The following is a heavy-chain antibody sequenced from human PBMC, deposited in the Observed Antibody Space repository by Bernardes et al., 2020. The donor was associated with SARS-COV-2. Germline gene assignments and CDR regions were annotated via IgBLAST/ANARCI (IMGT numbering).Heavy chain of an antibody. Sequence: AALKGTCRASGYSFSDFYIYWVRQAPGQGLEWMGWIDPKSGDTNYAQKFQGGVILTRDTSISTAYMEMNRLTSHHTAVYYCARAPSTFYGLDVWGQGTKVTVS. CDR3: ARAPSTFYGLDV. V-gene: IGHV1-2*02. J-gene: IGHJ6*02. CDR2: IDPKSGDT. CDR1: GYSFSDFY.